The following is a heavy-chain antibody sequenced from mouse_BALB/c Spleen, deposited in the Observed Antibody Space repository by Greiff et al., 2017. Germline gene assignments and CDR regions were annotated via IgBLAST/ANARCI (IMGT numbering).Heavy chain of an antibody. CDR3: AVDDGYFYAMDY. J-gene: IGHJ4*01. Sequence: EVQLVESGPGLVKPSQSLSLTCTVTGYSITSDYAWNWIRQFPGNKLEWMGYISYSGSTSYNPSLKSRISITRDTSKNQFFLQLNSVTTEDTATYYCAVDDGYFYAMDYWGQGTSVTVSS. CDR2: ISYSGST. V-gene: IGHV3-2*02. CDR1: GYSITSDYA. D-gene: IGHD2-3*01.